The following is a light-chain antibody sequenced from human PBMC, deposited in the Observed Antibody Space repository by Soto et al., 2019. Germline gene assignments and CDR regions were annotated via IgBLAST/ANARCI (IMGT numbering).Light chain of an antibody. CDR3: QQYKSYPQT. CDR2: DVS. J-gene: IGKJ1*01. Sequence: DIQMTQSPSSLSASVGDRVTITCRASQSISSYLNWYQQKPGKAPKXLIYDVSNLESGVPLRFSGSGSGTELTLTIRSLQPDDCETYDCQQYKSYPQTFGQGTKVDIK. CDR1: QSISSY. V-gene: IGKV1-5*01.